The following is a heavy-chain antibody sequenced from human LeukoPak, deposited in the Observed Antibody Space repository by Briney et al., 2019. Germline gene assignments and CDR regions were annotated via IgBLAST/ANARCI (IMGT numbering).Heavy chain of an antibody. CDR2: IYSSGST. J-gene: IGHJ3*02. Sequence: PSETLSLTCTVSDGSISTYYWSWIRQPAGKGLEWIGRIYSSGSTNYNPSLKSRVTMSIETSKNQFSLKLSSVTAADTAVYYCARDIRPGGDPYDVFDIWGQGTMVTVSS. CDR3: ARDIRPGGDPYDVFDI. D-gene: IGHD2-21*01. V-gene: IGHV4-4*07. CDR1: DGSISTYY.